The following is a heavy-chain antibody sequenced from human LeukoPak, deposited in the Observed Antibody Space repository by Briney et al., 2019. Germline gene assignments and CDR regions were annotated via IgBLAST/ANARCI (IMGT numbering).Heavy chain of an antibody. CDR2: IYYSGST. J-gene: IGHJ1*01. CDR1: GGSISSGGYY. CDR3: ALGYCGGGSCYAREYFQH. Sequence: TSETLSLTCTVSGGSISSGGYYWTWIRQHPGKGLEWIGYIYYSGSTYYNPSLKSRVTISVDTSKNQFSLRLSSVTAADTAVYYCALGYCGGGSCYAREYFQHWGQGTLVTVSS. D-gene: IGHD2-15*01. V-gene: IGHV4-31*03.